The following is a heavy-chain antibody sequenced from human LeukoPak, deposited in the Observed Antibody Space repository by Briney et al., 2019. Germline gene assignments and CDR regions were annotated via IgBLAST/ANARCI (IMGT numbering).Heavy chain of an antibody. CDR1: GFTFSSYG. CDR2: IYGGGST. Sequence: PGGSLRLSCAASGFTFSSYGMSWVRQAPGKGLEWVSVIYGGGSTYYVDSVKGRFTISRDNSKNTLYLQMNSLRAEDTAVYYCAELGITMIGGVWGKGTTVTISS. V-gene: IGHV3-66*01. D-gene: IGHD3-10*02. J-gene: IGHJ6*04. CDR3: AELGITMIGGV.